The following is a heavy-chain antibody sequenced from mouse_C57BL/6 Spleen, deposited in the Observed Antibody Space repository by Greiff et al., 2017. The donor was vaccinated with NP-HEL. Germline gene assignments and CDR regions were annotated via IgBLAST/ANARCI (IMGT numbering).Heavy chain of an antibody. CDR3: TTGGNWYFDV. D-gene: IGHD1-1*02. J-gene: IGHJ1*03. Sequence: DVKLQESGAELVRPGASVKLSCTASGFNIKDDYMHWVKQRPEQGLEWIGWIDPENGDTEYASKFQGKATITADTSSNTAYLQLSSLTSEDTAVYYCTTGGNWYFDVWGTGTTVTVSS. CDR1: GFNIKDDY. V-gene: IGHV14-4*01. CDR2: IDPENGDT.